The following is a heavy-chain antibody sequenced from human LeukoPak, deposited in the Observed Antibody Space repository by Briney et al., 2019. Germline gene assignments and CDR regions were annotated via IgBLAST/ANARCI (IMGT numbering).Heavy chain of an antibody. Sequence: GTLTLTCTASGVSISSYYWNWIRQPPGKGLEWISYIYYSGSTIYNPSLMSRLTISVDTSKTQFSLKLSSVTAADTAVYYCARDIDPAGEHWFDPWGQGNLVTVSS. CDR2: IYYSGST. V-gene: IGHV4-59*01. CDR3: ARDIDPAGEHWFDP. D-gene: IGHD3-10*01. CDR1: GVSISSYY. J-gene: IGHJ5*02.